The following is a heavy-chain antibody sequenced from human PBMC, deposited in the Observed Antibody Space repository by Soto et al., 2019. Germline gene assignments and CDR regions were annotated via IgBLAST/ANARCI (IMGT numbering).Heavy chain of an antibody. J-gene: IGHJ5*01. CDR1: GYTFRNYA. V-gene: IGHV1-18*04. Sequence: QVHLVQSGAEVKEPGASVKFSCKSPGYTFRNYAITWVRQAPGQGHEWMGWINTYKGDTNYAHKLQGRVTMSTETSPSTAYMEMRSLRSDDTAIYYCARVAAFWSGRNLNWFDSWGQGTLVTVSS. CDR2: INTYKGDT. CDR3: ARVAAFWSGRNLNWFDS. D-gene: IGHD3-3*01.